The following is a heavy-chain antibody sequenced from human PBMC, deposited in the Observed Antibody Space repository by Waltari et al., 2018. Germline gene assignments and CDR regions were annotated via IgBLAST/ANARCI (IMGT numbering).Heavy chain of an antibody. CDR1: GLTFSNYG. CDR2: IGYDGSNK. CDR3: ARAAGSSHFYYGLDV. V-gene: IGHV3-33*01. Sequence: QEQLVESGGGVVQPGGSLRLPWPASGLTFSNYGLPWVGQAPGQGVEWVTVIGYDGSNKFYVDSVKGRLTISRDNSKNTLYLQMDSLRAEDTAVYYCARAAGSSHFYYGLDVWGQGTTVTVSS. J-gene: IGHJ6*02. D-gene: IGHD6-6*01.